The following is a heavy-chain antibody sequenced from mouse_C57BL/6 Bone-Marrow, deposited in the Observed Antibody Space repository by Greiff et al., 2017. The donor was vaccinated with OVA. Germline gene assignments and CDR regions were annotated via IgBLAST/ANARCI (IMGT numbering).Heavy chain of an antibody. V-gene: IGHV1-19*01. D-gene: IGHD1-1*01. CDR1: GYTFTDYY. CDR3: APYYYGREN. J-gene: IGHJ3*01. Sequence: VQLQQSGPVLVKPGASVKMSCKASGYTFTDYYMNWVKQSHGKSLEWIGVINPYNGGTSYNQKFKGKATLTVDKSSSTAYMELNSLTSEDSAVYYCAPYYYGRENWGQGTLVTVSA. CDR2: INPYNGGT.